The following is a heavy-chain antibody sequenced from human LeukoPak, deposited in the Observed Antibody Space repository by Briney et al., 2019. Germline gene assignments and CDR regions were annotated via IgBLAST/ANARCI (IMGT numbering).Heavy chain of an antibody. D-gene: IGHD3-3*01. CDR3: ASSRFLEWLYLLDY. CDR1: GSTFSGYY. J-gene: IGHJ4*02. V-gene: IGHV1-2*02. Sequence: ASVKVSCKASGSTFSGYYIHWVRQAPGQGLGWMGWISTNSGGTKYAQRFQGRVTMTRDTSISTAYMEVSRLRSDDTAVYFCASSRFLEWLYLLDYWGQGTLVTVSS. CDR2: ISTNSGGT.